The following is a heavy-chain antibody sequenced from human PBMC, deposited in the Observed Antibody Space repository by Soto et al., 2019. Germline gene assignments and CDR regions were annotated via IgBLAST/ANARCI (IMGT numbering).Heavy chain of an antibody. Sequence: HPGGSLRLSCAASGFSFNSYRMSWVRQAPGKGLEWLASVEEDGSDKYYVDSVKGRFTISRDNAKSSVYLQMNSLRAEDTAVYYCMPEYKGYWGQGTPVTVSS. J-gene: IGHJ4*02. V-gene: IGHV3-7*01. CDR1: GFSFNSYR. CDR2: VEEDGSDK. CDR3: MPEYKGY. D-gene: IGHD1-20*01.